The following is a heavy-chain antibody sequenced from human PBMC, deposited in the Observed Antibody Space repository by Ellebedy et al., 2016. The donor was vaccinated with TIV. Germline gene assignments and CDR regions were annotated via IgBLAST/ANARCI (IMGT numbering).Heavy chain of an antibody. V-gene: IGHV3-74*01. CDR3: ATGAGYHYDY. CDR2: VKSDGSGT. Sequence: SGFTFSRLWVHWVRQAPGKGLVWVSHVKSDGSGTYADSVKGRFTIPRDNARNTVYLQMSSLRVEDTAIYYCATGAGYHYDYWGQGTLVTVSS. CDR1: GFTFSRLW. D-gene: IGHD3-22*01. J-gene: IGHJ4*02.